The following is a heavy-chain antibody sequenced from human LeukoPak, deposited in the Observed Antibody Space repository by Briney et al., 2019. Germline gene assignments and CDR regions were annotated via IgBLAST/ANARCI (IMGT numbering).Heavy chain of an antibody. CDR1: GSTFTSYG. V-gene: IGHV1-18*01. D-gene: IGHD6-19*01. CDR2: ISAYNGNT. Sequence: GASVKVSCKVSGSTFTSYGISWVRQAPGQGLEWMGWISAYNGNTNYAQKLQGRVTMTTDTSTSTAYMELRSLRSDDTAVYYCARDLPSGWYVYYFDYWGQGTLVTVSS. CDR3: ARDLPSGWYVYYFDY. J-gene: IGHJ4*02.